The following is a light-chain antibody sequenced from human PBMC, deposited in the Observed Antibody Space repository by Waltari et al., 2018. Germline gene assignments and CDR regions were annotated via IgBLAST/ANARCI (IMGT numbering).Light chain of an antibody. CDR1: SSNIGNNY. Sequence: QSVLTQPPSASGTPGQRVTISCSGISSNIGNNYVFWYQQLPGTAPKLLIYRNDQRSSGAPSRFTGSKSVTSASLAIGGLRSEDEADYHCAAWDNSLSGWVFGEGTKLTVL. V-gene: IGLV1-47*01. CDR2: RND. J-gene: IGLJ3*02. CDR3: AAWDNSLSGWV.